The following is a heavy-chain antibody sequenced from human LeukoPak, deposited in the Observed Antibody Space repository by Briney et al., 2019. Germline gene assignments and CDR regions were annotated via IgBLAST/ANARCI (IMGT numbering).Heavy chain of an antibody. CDR2: IWYDGSNK. V-gene: IGHV3-33*01. D-gene: IGHD1-7*01. Sequence: PGGSLRLSCAASGFTFSSYGMHWVRQAPGKGLEWVAVIWYDGSNKYYADSVKGRFTISRDNSKNTLYLQMNSLRAEDTAVYYCARVRNWNYAPIGYGMDVWGQGTTVTVSS. CDR1: GFTFSSYG. CDR3: ARVRNWNYAPIGYGMDV. J-gene: IGHJ6*02.